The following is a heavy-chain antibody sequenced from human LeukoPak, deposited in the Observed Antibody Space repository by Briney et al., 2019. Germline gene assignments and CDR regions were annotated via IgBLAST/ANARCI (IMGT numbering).Heavy chain of an antibody. J-gene: IGHJ4*02. Sequence: PGGSLRLSCAASGFTFSNAWMSWVRQAPGKGLEWVGRIKGKTDGGTTDYAAPVKGRFTISRDDSKNTLYLQMNSLKTEDTAVYYCTTDRVAYCGGDCYKTIDYWGQGTLVTVSS. CDR1: GFTFSNAW. D-gene: IGHD2-21*02. V-gene: IGHV3-15*01. CDR2: IKGKTDGGTT. CDR3: TTDRVAYCGGDCYKTIDY.